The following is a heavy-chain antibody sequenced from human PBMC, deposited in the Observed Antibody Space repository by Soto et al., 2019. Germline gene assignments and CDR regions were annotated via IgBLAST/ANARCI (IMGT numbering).Heavy chain of an antibody. V-gene: IGHV1-69*12. CDR1: GGTFSSYA. CDR2: IIPIFGTA. D-gene: IGHD3-10*01. J-gene: IGHJ6*02. Sequence: QVQLVQSGAEVKKPGSSVKVSCKASGGTFSSYAISWVRQAPGQGLEWMGGIIPIFGTADYAQKFQGRVTITADESTSTTYMELSSLRSEATAVYYCASIRANTYYYGMDVWGQGTTVTVSS. CDR3: ASIRANTYYYGMDV.